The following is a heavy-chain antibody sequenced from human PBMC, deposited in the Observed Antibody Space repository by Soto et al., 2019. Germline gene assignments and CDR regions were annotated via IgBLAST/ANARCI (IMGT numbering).Heavy chain of an antibody. J-gene: IGHJ4*02. CDR1: GFTFSSYA. V-gene: IGHV3-23*01. Sequence: EVQVLETGGGLVQPGGSLRLSCAASGFTFSSYAMSWVRQAPGKGLEWVSGISGRGDVTYYVDSVKGRFTISRDNSKNTVYLQMSSLRAADTAVYCCAKHEGISTVTPFNFWGQGTLVTVSS. CDR2: ISGRGDVT. CDR3: AKHEGISTVTPFNF. D-gene: IGHD4-17*01.